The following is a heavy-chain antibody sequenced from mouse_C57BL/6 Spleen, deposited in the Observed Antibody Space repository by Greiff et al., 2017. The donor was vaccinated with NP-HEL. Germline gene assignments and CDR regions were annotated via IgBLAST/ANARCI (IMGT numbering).Heavy chain of an antibody. J-gene: IGHJ2*01. Sequence: EVQLQQSGAELVRPGASVKLSCTASGFYIKDYYMHWVKQRPEQGLEWIGRIDPEDGDTEYAPKFQGKATMTADTSSNTAYLQLSSLTSEDTAVYYCTTDSHSVYFDYWGQGTTLTVSS. V-gene: IGHV14-1*01. CDR3: TTDSHSVYFDY. D-gene: IGHD3-2*01. CDR2: IDPEDGDT. CDR1: GFYIKDYY.